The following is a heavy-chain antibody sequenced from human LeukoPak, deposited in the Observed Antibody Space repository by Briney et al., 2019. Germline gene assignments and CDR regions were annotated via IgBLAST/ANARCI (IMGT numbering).Heavy chain of an antibody. D-gene: IGHD5-24*01. CDR2: FYYGGIT. CDR3: ARAGRDGYSPASDSFDI. Sequence: SETLCLTCTVSGASITTTLYYWVWARQSPGKGLEWIGSFYYGGITYYHPSLKSRVTVSVDTSRSQFSLKLISVTAADTAVYYCARAGRDGYSPASDSFDIWGQGKTVTVSS. CDR1: GASITTTLYY. J-gene: IGHJ3*02. V-gene: IGHV4-39*07.